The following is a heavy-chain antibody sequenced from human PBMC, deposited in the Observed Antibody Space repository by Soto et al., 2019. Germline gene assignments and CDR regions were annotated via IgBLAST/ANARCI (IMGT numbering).Heavy chain of an antibody. CDR3: AKVKRGGVVVVTANLVIA. Sequence: PSETLSLTCTVSGGSISSYYWSWIRQPPGKGLEWIGYIYYSGSTNYNPSLKSRVTISVDTSKNQFSLKLSSVTAADTAVYYCAKVKRGGVVVVTANLVIAWGQGTLVTVSS. J-gene: IGHJ5*02. D-gene: IGHD2-15*01. V-gene: IGHV4-59*01. CDR2: IYYSGST. CDR1: GGSISSYY.